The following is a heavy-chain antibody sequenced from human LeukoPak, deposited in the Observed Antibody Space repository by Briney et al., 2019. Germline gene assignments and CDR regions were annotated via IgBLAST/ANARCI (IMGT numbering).Heavy chain of an antibody. CDR2: IYSSGKT. Sequence: PSETLSLTCTVSGGSISSGAYYWSWIRQPAGKGLEWIGRIYSSGKTNYNPSLTTRVTISVDTSKNQFSLKLSSVTAADTAVYYCHTWYYDYVWEFDYWGQGTLVTVSS. J-gene: IGHJ4*02. V-gene: IGHV4-61*02. D-gene: IGHD3-16*01. CDR1: GGSISSGAYY. CDR3: HTWYYDYVWEFDY.